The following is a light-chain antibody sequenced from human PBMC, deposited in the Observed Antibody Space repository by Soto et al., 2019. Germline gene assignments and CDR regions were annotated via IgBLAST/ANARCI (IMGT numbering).Light chain of an antibody. CDR2: RNT. CDR3: ASWDDSLSGPCV. V-gene: IGLV1-47*01. Sequence: QSVLTQPPSASGTPGQRVTISCSGSSSNIGRNYVYWYQQLPGTAPKLLIYRNTQRPSGVPDRFSGSKSGTSASLAISGLRSEDEADYYCASWDDSLSGPCVFGGGTKVTVL. CDR1: SSNIGRNY. J-gene: IGLJ3*02.